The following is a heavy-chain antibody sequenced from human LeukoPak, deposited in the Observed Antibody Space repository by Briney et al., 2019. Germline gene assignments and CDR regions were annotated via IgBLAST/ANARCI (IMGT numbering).Heavy chain of an antibody. CDR2: IRYDGSNK. V-gene: IGHV3-30*02. Sequence: QPGGSLRLSCAASRFTFSNYGMHWVRQAPGKGLEWVAFIRYDGSNKYYADSVKGRFTISRDNSKNTLYLQMNSLRAEDTAVYYCAKAILTYSSSWFFDYWGQGTLVTVSS. D-gene: IGHD6-13*01. CDR1: RFTFSNYG. J-gene: IGHJ4*02. CDR3: AKAILTYSSSWFFDY.